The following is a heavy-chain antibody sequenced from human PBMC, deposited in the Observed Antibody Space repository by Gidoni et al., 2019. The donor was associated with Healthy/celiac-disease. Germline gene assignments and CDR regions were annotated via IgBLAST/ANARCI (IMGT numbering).Heavy chain of an antibody. J-gene: IGHJ4*02. D-gene: IGHD3-22*01. CDR3: AREGGVVYYYDSSGYYPYYFDY. Sequence: LEWMGGIIPIFGTANYAQKFQGRVTITADESTSTAYMELSSLRSEDTAVYYCAREGGVVYYYDSSGYYPYYFDYWGQGTLVTVSS. CDR2: IIPIFGTA. V-gene: IGHV1-69*01.